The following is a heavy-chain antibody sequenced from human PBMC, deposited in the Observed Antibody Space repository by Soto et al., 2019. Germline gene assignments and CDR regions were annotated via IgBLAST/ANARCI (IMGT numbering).Heavy chain of an antibody. CDR1: GGTFSSYA. D-gene: IGHD2-21*02. J-gene: IGHJ6*02. Sequence: QVQLVQSGAEVKKPGSSVKVSCKASGGTFSSYAISWVRQAPGQGLEWMGGIIPIFGTANYAQKFQGRGTITADHSTSRAYMELSSRRSEGTAVYYCARQGDPGGYYCNGMDVWGQGTTVTVSS. CDR3: ARQGDPGGYYCNGMDV. CDR2: IIPIFGTA. V-gene: IGHV1-69*12.